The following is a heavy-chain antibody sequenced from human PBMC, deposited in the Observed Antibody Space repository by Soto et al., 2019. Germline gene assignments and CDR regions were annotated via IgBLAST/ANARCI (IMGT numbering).Heavy chain of an antibody. CDR1: GFTFSSYG. J-gene: IGHJ6*02. CDR3: AKDRRRAAPIDHYYYGMDG. Sequence: GGSLRLSCAASGFTFSSYGMHWVRQAPGKGLEWVAVISYDGSNKYYADSVKGRFTISRDNSKNTLYLQMNSLRAEDTAVYYCAKDRRRAAPIDHYYYGMDGWGQATTVTVAS. CDR2: ISYDGSNK. V-gene: IGHV3-30*18. D-gene: IGHD6-13*01.